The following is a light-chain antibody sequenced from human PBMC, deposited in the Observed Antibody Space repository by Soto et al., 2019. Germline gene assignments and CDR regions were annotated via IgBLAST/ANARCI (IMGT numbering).Light chain of an antibody. Sequence: DIQMTQSPSSLSASFGDSVTITCRASQSLNKYLNWYQHKPGKAPSLLIYGASSLHSGVPARLSGAGGGTYFTHTINSLQPEDSATYSCQQTYNTPGTFGRGTQVEI. CDR1: QSLNKY. J-gene: IGKJ1*01. V-gene: IGKV1-39*01. CDR2: GAS. CDR3: QQTYNTPGT.